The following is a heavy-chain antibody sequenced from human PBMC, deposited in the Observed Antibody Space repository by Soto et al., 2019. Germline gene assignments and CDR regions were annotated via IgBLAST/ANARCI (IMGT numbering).Heavy chain of an antibody. CDR1: GGSFSGFY. D-gene: IGHD5-12*01. CDR2: IYDSGSS. J-gene: IGHJ4*02. CDR3: AREKGYISGPKNFDY. V-gene: IGHV4-34*09. Sequence: KTSETLSLTCAVYGGSFSGFYWSWIRQPPGKGLQWIGYIYDSGSSYYNPSLKSRVTMSVDTSKNQFSLKLSSVTAADTAVYYCAREKGYISGPKNFDYWGQGTLVTVSS.